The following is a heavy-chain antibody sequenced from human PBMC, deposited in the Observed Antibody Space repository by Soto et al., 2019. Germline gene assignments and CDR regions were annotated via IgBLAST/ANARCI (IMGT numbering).Heavy chain of an antibody. CDR1: GGSFSGYY. D-gene: IGHD5-18*01. Sequence: TSETLSLTCAVYGGSFSGYYWSWIRQPPGKGLEWIGYIYYSGSTNYNPSLTSRVNISVDTSKNQFSLKLSSVTAADTAVYYCARHRYSYGVYYFDYWGQGTLVTVSS. CDR3: ARHRYSYGVYYFDY. J-gene: IGHJ4*02. CDR2: IYYSGST. V-gene: IGHV4-59*08.